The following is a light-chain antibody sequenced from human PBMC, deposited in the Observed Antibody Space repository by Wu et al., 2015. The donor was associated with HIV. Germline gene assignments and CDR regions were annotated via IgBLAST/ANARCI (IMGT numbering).Light chain of an antibody. Sequence: EIVLTQSPGTLSLSPGERATLSCRASQSVSRSYLAWYQQKPGQAPRLLIYDASNRATGIPARFSGSGSGTDFTLTISRLDPEDFAVYYCQHYGNSPYTFGQGTKLEIK. J-gene: IGKJ2*01. CDR2: DAS. CDR3: QHYGNSPYT. V-gene: IGKV3-20*01. CDR1: QSVSRSY.